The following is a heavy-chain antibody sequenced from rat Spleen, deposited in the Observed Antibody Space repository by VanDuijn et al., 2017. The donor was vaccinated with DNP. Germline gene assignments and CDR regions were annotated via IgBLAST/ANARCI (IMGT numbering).Heavy chain of an antibody. CDR3: ATQTTEY. V-gene: IGHV5S23*01. CDR2: ISTGGGNT. CDR1: GFTFSDYN. D-gene: IGHD1-11*01. J-gene: IGHJ2*01. Sequence: EVQLVESGGGLVQPGRSLKLSCAASGFTFSDYNMAWVRQAPKKGLEWVASISTGGGNTYYRDSVKGRFTISRDNAKNTQYLQMDSLRSEDTATYYCATQTTEYWGQGVMVTVSS.